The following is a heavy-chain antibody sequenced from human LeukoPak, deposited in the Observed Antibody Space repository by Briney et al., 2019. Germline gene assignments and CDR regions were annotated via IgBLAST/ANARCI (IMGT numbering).Heavy chain of an antibody. CDR3: ASTRGYSSGWYGY. J-gene: IGHJ4*02. Sequence: GGSLRLSCAASGFTFSSYAMHWVRQAPGKGLEWVAVISYDGSNKYYADSVKGRFTISRDNSKNTLYLQMNSLRAEDTAVYYCASTRGYSSGWYGYRGQGTLVTVSS. D-gene: IGHD6-19*01. CDR2: ISYDGSNK. CDR1: GFTFSSYA. V-gene: IGHV3-30*04.